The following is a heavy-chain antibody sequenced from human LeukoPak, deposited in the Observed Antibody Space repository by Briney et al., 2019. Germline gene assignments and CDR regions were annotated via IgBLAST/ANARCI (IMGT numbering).Heavy chain of an antibody. V-gene: IGHV3-30*18. CDR3: AKATTVVTYGY. Sequence: GRSLRLSCAASGFTFSSYGMHWVRQTPGKGLEWVAVISYDGSNKYYADSVKGRFTISRDNSKNTLYLQMNSLRAEDTAVYYCAKATTVVTYGYWGQGTLVTVSS. D-gene: IGHD4-23*01. CDR2: ISYDGSNK. J-gene: IGHJ4*02. CDR1: GFTFSSYG.